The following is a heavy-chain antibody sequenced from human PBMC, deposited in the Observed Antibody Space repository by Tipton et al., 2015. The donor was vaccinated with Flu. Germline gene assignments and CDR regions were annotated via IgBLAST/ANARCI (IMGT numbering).Heavy chain of an antibody. Sequence: GSLRLSCVASGFTFSSYWMGWVRQAPGKGLEWVANINQGGSEKYYVDSVKGRSTISRDNAKNSLHLQMNSLRAEDTAVYYCARTRGGYCTSSSCYADYFDYWGQGTLVTVSS. J-gene: IGHJ4*02. V-gene: IGHV3-7*01. CDR3: ARTRGGYCTSSSCYADYFDY. D-gene: IGHD2-2*01. CDR1: GFTFSSYW. CDR2: INQGGSEK.